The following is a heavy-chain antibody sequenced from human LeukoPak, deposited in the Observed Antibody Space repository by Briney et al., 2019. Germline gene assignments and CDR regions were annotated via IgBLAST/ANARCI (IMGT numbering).Heavy chain of an antibody. CDR3: ARDRVQERRLWLFGYYYGMDV. D-gene: IGHD1-1*01. CDR2: ISAYNGNT. J-gene: IGHJ6*02. V-gene: IGHV1-18*01. Sequence: GASVKVSCKASGYTFTSYGISWVRQAPGQGLEWMGWISAYNGNTNYAQKLQGRVTMTTDTSTSTAYMELRSLRSDDTAVYYCARDRVQERRLWLFGYYYGMDVWGQGTTVTVSS. CDR1: GYTFTSYG.